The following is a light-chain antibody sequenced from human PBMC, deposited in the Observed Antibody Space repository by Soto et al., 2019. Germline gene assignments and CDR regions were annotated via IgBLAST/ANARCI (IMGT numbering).Light chain of an antibody. V-gene: IGKV1-39*01. CDR3: QQSYSTPFT. J-gene: IGKJ3*01. Sequence: DIQMTQSPSSLSASVGDSVTITGRASQSISNYLNWYQQKPGKAPKLLVYAASSLQSGVPSRFSGSGSGTDFTLTISSLQPEDFATYYCQQSYSTPFTFGPGTKVDIK. CDR1: QSISNY. CDR2: AAS.